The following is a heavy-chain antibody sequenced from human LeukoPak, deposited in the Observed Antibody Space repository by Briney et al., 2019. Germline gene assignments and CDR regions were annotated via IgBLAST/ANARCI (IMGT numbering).Heavy chain of an antibody. CDR1: GFTFSSFE. CDR3: ARDNPEYFDY. Sequence: QAGGSLRLSCAASGFTFSSFEMNWVRQAPGKGLEWVSYISYSGSAIYYADSVKGRFTISRDNTKNSLYLQMNSLRAEDTAVHYCARDNPEYFDYWGQGTLVTVSS. V-gene: IGHV3-48*03. CDR2: ISYSGSAI. D-gene: IGHD1-14*01. J-gene: IGHJ4*02.